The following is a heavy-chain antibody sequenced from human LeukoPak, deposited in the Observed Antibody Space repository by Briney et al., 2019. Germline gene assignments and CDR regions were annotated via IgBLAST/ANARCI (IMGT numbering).Heavy chain of an antibody. V-gene: IGHV5-51*01. CDR3: VTQKALFDWIIF. J-gene: IGHJ4*02. CDR2: IFPGDSNT. D-gene: IGHD3-9*01. CDR1: GYSFSSYW. Sequence: GESLKISCKGSGYSFSSYWIGWVRQMPGKGLEWMGVIFPGDSNTRYSPSLQGQVTISADKSISTAYLQWSSLKASDTAMYYCVTQKALFDWIIFWGQGTLVTVSS.